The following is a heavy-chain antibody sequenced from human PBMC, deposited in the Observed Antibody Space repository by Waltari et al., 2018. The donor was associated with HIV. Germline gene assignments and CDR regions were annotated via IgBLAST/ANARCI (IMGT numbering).Heavy chain of an antibody. CDR1: GGSIRRSSYY. V-gene: IGHV4-39*01. CDR3: VTYCGGDCYSGYYYGMDV. J-gene: IGHJ6*04. CDR2: VYYSVRS. Sequence: QLQLQESGPGLVQPSETLSLTCTVSGGSIRRSSYYWAWIRQPPGKGLEWIGSVYYSVRSYYDPSLKLRVTISADTSKSQFSLKVSSVTAADTAVYYCVTYCGGDCYSGYYYGMDVWGKGTTVTVSS. D-gene: IGHD2-21*02.